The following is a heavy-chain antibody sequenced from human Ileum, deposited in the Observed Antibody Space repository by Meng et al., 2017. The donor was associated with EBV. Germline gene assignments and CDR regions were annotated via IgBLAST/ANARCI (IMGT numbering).Heavy chain of an antibody. J-gene: IGHJ4*02. CDR3: ARSIVVVPAAIYY. CDR2: IYYSGST. D-gene: IGHD2-2*01. V-gene: IGHV4-39*01. CDR1: GGSISSSSYY. Sequence: LQLQESGPGPVKPSETLSPTCPVSGGSISSSSYYWGWIRQPPGKGLEWIGSIYYSGSTYYNPSLKSRVTISVDTSKNQFSLKLSSVTAADTDVYYCARSIVVVPAAIYYWGQGTLVTVSS.